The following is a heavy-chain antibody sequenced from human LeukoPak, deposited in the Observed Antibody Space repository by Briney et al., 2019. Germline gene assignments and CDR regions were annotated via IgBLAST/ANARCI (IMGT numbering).Heavy chain of an antibody. D-gene: IGHD3-10*01. V-gene: IGHV1-3*01. CDR2: MNAGNGNT. CDR1: GYTFISYA. CDR3: ARVGPLDDYYGSGSFDY. J-gene: IGHJ4*02. Sequence: ASVKVSCKSSGYTFISYAMHWVRQAPGQRLEWMGWMNAGNGNTKYSQKFQGRVTITRDTSASTAYMELSRLRSDDTAVYYCARVGPLDDYYGSGSFDYWGQGTLVTVSS.